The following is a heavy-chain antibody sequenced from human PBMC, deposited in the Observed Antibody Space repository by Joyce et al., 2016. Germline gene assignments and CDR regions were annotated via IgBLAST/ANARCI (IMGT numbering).Heavy chain of an antibody. CDR1: GGSMINQY. CDR3: ARGGPSDAFDV. Sequence: QVQMQESGPGLVKPSETLSLTCSVSGGSMINQYWWWLRQPPGKGLEWIGYIYSDGITNAEPSLKSGVAMLVDTSKNQFSLSLGSVTVADTAVYYCARGGPSDAFDVWGQGTMIAVSS. CDR2: IYSDGIT. V-gene: IGHV4-59*11. J-gene: IGHJ3*01.